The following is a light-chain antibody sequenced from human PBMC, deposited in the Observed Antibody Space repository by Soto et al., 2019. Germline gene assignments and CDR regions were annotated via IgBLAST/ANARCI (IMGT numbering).Light chain of an antibody. V-gene: IGLV1-44*01. Sequence: QSVLTQAPSASGNPGQRVTISCSGSSSNIGSNTVSWYQQVPGTAPKVLIYSNVQRPSGVPDRFSGSKSGTSASLAIGGLQSEDEADYYCAAWDGSLNGWVFGGRTKLTVL. CDR1: SSNIGSNT. J-gene: IGLJ3*02. CDR2: SNV. CDR3: AAWDGSLNGWV.